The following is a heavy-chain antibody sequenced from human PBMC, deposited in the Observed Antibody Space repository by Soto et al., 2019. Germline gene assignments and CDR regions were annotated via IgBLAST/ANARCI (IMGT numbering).Heavy chain of an antibody. CDR2: INAGNGNS. CDR3: ARDQGIAVAGTDYYYGMDV. D-gene: IGHD6-19*01. Sequence: ASVKVSCKASGYTFTSYAMHWVRQAPGQRLEWMGWINAGNGNSKYSQKFQGRVTITRDTSASTAYMELSSLRSEDTAVYYCARDQGIAVAGTDYYYGMDVWGQGTTVTVSS. CDR1: GYTFTSYA. V-gene: IGHV1-3*01. J-gene: IGHJ6*02.